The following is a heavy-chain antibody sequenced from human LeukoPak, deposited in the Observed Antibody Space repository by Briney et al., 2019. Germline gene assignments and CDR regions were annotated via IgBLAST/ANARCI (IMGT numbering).Heavy chain of an antibody. CDR1: GYTFTGYY. V-gene: IGHV1-2*02. CDR3: ARVNSGYDASLDY. Sequence: GASVEVSCKASGYTFTGYYMHWVRQAPGQGLEWMGWINPNSGGTNYAQKFQGRVTMTRDTSISTAYMELSRLSSDDTAVYYCARVNSGYDASLDYWGQGTLVTVSS. J-gene: IGHJ4*02. CDR2: INPNSGGT. D-gene: IGHD5-12*01.